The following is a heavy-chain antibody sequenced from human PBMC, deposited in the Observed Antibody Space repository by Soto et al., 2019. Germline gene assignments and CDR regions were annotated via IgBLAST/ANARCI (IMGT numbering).Heavy chain of an antibody. Sequence: QVQLVQSGAEVKKPGASVKVSCKASGYTFTSYGISWVRQAPGQGLEWMGWISAYNGNTNYAQKLQGRVTMTTDTSTSTAYMELRSLRSDDTAVYYCARDSADYYDSSGYYPLVGDYYYGMDVWGQGTTVTVS. CDR2: ISAYNGNT. V-gene: IGHV1-18*01. J-gene: IGHJ6*02. CDR3: ARDSADYYDSSGYYPLVGDYYYGMDV. D-gene: IGHD3-22*01. CDR1: GYTFTSYG.